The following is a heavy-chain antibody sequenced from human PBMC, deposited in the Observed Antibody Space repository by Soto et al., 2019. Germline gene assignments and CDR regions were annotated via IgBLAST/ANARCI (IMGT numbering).Heavy chain of an antibody. CDR2: INHSGST. CDR3: ARAVGDPLYYLDY. V-gene: IGHV4-34*01. Sequence: SETLSLTCAVYGGSFSGYYWSWIRQPPGKGLEWIGEINHSGSTSYNPSLKSRVTISVDTSKNQFSLRLSSVTAADTAVYYCARAVGDPLYYLDYWGQGTLVTVSS. CDR1: GGSFSGYY. D-gene: IGHD6-19*01. J-gene: IGHJ4*02.